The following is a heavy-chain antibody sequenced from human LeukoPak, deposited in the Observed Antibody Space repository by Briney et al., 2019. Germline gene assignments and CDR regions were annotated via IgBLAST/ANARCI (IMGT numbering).Heavy chain of an antibody. Sequence: GGSLRLSCAVSGFTVSAHYMSWVRQAPGKGLECVSFLYTGGDTYYADSVKGRFTISRDNSKNTLFLQMNSLRAEDTAVYYCAKILSIAAPGFDYWGQGTLVTVSS. CDR2: LYTGGDT. CDR1: GFTVSAHY. CDR3: AKILSIAAPGFDY. J-gene: IGHJ4*02. V-gene: IGHV3-53*01. D-gene: IGHD6-6*01.